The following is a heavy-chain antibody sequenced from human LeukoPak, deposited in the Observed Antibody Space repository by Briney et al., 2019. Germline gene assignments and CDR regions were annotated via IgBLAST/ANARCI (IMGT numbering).Heavy chain of an antibody. CDR1: GGSISSGDYY. Sequence: PSETLSLTCTVSGGSISSGDYYWSWVRQPPGKGLEWIAYMYYSGSTYYNPSLKSRVTMSADTSKNQLSLKLSSVTAADTAVYYCARPYYYDSRIDPWGQGILVTVSS. CDR2: MYYSGST. CDR3: ARPYYYDSRIDP. V-gene: IGHV4-30-4*01. D-gene: IGHD3-22*01. J-gene: IGHJ5*02.